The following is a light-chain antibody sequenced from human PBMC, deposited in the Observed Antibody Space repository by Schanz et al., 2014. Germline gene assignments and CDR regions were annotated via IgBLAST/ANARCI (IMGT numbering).Light chain of an antibody. CDR2: DVS. CDR3: SSYTAITTAVV. CDR1: SSDVGGYNF. Sequence: QSALTQPASVSGSPGQSITISCTGTSSDVGGYNFVSWYQQHPGKAPKVIIYDVSNRPSGVSNRFSGSKSDVTASLTISGLQAEDEADYYCSSYTAITTAVVFGGGTKLTVL. V-gene: IGLV2-14*03. J-gene: IGLJ2*01.